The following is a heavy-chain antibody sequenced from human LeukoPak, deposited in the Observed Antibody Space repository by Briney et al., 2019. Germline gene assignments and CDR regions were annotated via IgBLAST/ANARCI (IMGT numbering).Heavy chain of an antibody. D-gene: IGHD3-3*01. CDR2: IYYSGST. Sequence: GSLRLSCAASGFTVSSNYRSWIRQPPGKGLEWIGYIYYSGSTNYNPSLKSRVTISVDTSKNQFSLKLSSVTAADTAVYYCAGVNATVWYFYDFWSGYPDAFDIWGQGTMVTVSS. V-gene: IGHV4-59*02. CDR3: AGVNATVWYFYDFWSGYPDAFDI. CDR1: GFTVSSNY. J-gene: IGHJ3*02.